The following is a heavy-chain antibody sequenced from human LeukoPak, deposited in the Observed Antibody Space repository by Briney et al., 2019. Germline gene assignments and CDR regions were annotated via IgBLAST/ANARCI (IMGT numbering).Heavy chain of an antibody. V-gene: IGHV4-59*01. CDR1: GGSISSYY. D-gene: IGHD1-26*01. CDR3: AREGAKGTE. CDR2: IYYSGST. J-gene: IGHJ4*02. Sequence: SETLSLTCTVSGGSISSYYWSWIRQPPGKGLEWIGYIYYSGSTNYNPSLKSRVTISVDTSKNQFSLELSSVTAADTAVYYCAREGAKGTEWGQGTLVTVSS.